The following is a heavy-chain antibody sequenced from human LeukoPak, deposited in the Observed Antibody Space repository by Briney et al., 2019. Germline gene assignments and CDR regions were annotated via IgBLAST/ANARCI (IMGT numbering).Heavy chain of an antibody. CDR2: INPSGGST. Sequence: ASVKVSCKASGYTFTSYGISWVRQAPGQGLEWMGIINPSGGSTSYAQKFQGRVTMTRDTSTSTVYMELSSLRSEDTAVYYCAREGSSVYDYWGQGTLVTVSS. CDR1: GYTFTSYG. CDR3: AREGSSVYDY. V-gene: IGHV1-46*03. D-gene: IGHD6-19*01. J-gene: IGHJ4*02.